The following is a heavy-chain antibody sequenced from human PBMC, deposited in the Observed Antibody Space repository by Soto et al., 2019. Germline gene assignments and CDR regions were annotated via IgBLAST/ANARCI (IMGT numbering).Heavy chain of an antibody. Sequence: GGSLRLSCAASGLTFSTYWMTWVRQAPGKGLEWVANIKQDGSEKYYVDSVKGRFTISRDNAKNTLYLQMNSLRAEDTAVYYCARVKDSSGYYFDQSDAFDIWGQGTMVTVSS. CDR2: IKQDGSEK. D-gene: IGHD3-22*01. J-gene: IGHJ3*02. CDR3: ARVKDSSGYYFDQSDAFDI. CDR1: GLTFSTYW. V-gene: IGHV3-7*01.